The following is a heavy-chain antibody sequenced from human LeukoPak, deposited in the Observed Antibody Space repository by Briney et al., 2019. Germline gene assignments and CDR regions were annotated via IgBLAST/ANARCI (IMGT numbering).Heavy chain of an antibody. J-gene: IGHJ4*02. CDR1: GYTFTSYY. CDR3: ARSLAPRIAVDY. Sequence: ASVKVSCKASGYTFTSYYMHWVRQAPGQGLEWMGIINPSGGSTSYAQKFQGRVTMTRDTSTSTAYMELSSLRSEDSAVYYCARSLAPRIAVDYWGQGTLVTVSS. D-gene: IGHD6-19*01. CDR2: INPSGGST. V-gene: IGHV1-46*01.